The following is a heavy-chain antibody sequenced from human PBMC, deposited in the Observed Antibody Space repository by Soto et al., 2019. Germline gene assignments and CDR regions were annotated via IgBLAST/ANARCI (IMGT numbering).Heavy chain of an antibody. CDR1: GGTFSSYA. D-gene: IGHD2-2*01. V-gene: IGHV1-69*01. CDR3: ARSQGSSTSLEIYYYYYYGMDV. CDR2: IIPISGTA. Sequence: QVQLVQSGAEVKKPGSSVKVSCKASGGTFSSYAISWVRQAPGQGREWMGGIIPISGTANYAQKFQGRVTITADESTSTAYVELSSLRSEDTAVYYCARSQGSSTSLEIYYYYYYGMDVWGQGTTVTVSS. J-gene: IGHJ6*02.